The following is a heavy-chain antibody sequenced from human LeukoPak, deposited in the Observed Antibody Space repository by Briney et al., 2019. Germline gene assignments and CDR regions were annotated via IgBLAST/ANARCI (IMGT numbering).Heavy chain of an antibody. D-gene: IGHD1-26*01. CDR1: GGSISSYY. J-gene: IGHJ6*03. CDR2: IYYSGST. Sequence: SETLSLTCTVSGGSISSYYWSWIRQPPGKGLEWIGYIYYSGSTNYNPSLKSRVTISVDTSKSQFSLKLSSVTAADTAVYYCARIGGSGSYYYYYYYYMDVWGKGTTVTISS. V-gene: IGHV4-59*01. CDR3: ARIGGSGSYYYYYYYYMDV.